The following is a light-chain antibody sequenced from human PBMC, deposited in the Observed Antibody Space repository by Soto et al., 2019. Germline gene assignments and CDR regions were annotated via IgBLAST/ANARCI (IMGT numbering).Light chain of an antibody. CDR2: AAS. J-gene: IGKJ4*01. Sequence: DIQLTQSPSFLSASVGDRVTITCRASQGIRDFLAWYQQKPGKAPKLLIYAASTLQTGVPTRFSVIASGTEFTLIISNRQLVDVANYYCQKFNVYPLTFGGGTKVEIK. CDR3: QKFNVYPLT. CDR1: QGIRDF. V-gene: IGKV1-9*01.